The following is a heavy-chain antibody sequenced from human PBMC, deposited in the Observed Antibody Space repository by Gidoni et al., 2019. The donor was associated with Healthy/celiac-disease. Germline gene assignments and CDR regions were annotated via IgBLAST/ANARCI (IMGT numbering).Heavy chain of an antibody. Sequence: EVQLLESGGGLVPPGGSLRLSCAASGFTFSSYAMSWVRQAPGKGLEWVAAISGSGGSTYYADSVKGRFTISRDNSKNTLYLQMNSLRAEDTAVYYCAKTPVRGVINKAPYYFDYWGQGTLVTVSS. J-gene: IGHJ4*02. CDR1: GFTFSSYA. D-gene: IGHD3-10*01. CDR3: AKTPVRGVINKAPYYFDY. V-gene: IGHV3-23*01. CDR2: ISGSGGST.